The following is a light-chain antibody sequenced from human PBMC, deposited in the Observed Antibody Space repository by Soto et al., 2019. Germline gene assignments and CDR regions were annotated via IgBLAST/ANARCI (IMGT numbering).Light chain of an antibody. J-gene: IGKJ2*01. CDR1: QSVSSSY. Sequence: EIVLTQSPGTLSLSPGERATLSCRASQSVSSSYLAWYQQKPGQAPRLLIYGASSRATGIPDRFSGSGSGTDFSCTISRREPKDCPVYYCPLYGTSPPYIFSQGTKLEI. CDR2: GAS. CDR3: PLYGTSPPYI. V-gene: IGKV3-20*01.